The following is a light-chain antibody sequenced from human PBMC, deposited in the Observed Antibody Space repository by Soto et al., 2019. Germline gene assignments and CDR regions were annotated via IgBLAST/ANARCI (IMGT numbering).Light chain of an antibody. Sequence: EIVLTQSPGTLSLSPGERATLSCRASQSVSSSYFAWYQQKPGQAPRLLIYGASSRATGIPDRFSGSGSGTDFTLTISRLEPEDFVVYYCQQYYSSAPWTFGQGTKVDIK. V-gene: IGKV3-20*01. CDR2: GAS. CDR3: QQYYSSAPWT. J-gene: IGKJ1*01. CDR1: QSVSSSY.